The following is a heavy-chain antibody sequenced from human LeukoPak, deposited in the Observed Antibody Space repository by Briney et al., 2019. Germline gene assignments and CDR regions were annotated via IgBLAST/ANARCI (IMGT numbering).Heavy chain of an antibody. CDR2: ISRSGSAI. Sequence: PGGSLRLSCAASGFTFSSYEMNWVRQPPGKGLEWVSYISRSGSAIYYAGSVNGRFTISRDNAKNSLYLQMNILRAEDTAVYYCAREFVLRYFDWLLWGAFDIWGQGTMVTVSS. J-gene: IGHJ3*02. CDR1: GFTFSSYE. D-gene: IGHD3-9*01. CDR3: AREFVLRYFDWLLWGAFDI. V-gene: IGHV3-48*03.